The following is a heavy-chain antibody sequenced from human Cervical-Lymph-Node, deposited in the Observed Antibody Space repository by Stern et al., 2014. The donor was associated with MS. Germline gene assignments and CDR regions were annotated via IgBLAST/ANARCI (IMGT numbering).Heavy chain of an antibody. J-gene: IGHJ5*02. CDR1: GFTFNNYA. D-gene: IGHD4-17*01. CDR3: AKDRNGNYVNWFDP. V-gene: IGHV3-23*04. Sequence: EEQLVESGGGLVQPGGSLRLSCVASGFTFNNYAMSWVRQAPGKGLELVSGISLSADITYYADSVKGRFTISRDNSKNTLFLQMNSLRADDTAIYSCAKDRNGNYVNWFDPWGQGTLVTVSS. CDR2: ISLSADIT.